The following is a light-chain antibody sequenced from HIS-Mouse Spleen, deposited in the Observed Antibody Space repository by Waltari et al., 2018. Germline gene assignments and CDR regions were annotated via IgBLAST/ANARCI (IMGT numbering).Light chain of an antibody. CDR2: DVS. V-gene: IGLV2-11*01. CDR1: SSDVGGYNY. Sequence: QSALTQPRSVSGSPGQSVTISCTGTSSDVGGYNYVSWYQQHPGKAPKLMFYDVSKRPPGCPDSCAGSKSGNTASLTISGLQAEDEADYYCCSYAGSYTWVFGGGTKLTVL. J-gene: IGLJ3*02. CDR3: CSYAGSYTWV.